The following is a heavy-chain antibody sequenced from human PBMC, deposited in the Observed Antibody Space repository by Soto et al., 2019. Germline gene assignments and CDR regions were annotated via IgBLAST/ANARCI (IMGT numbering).Heavy chain of an antibody. V-gene: IGHV4-30-2*01. J-gene: IGHJ5*02. CDR3: ARVQVYDNWFDP. D-gene: IGHD6-6*01. Sequence: KTSETLSLTCAVSGGSISSGGYSWSWIRQPPGKGLEWIGYIYPSGSTYYNPSLKSRVTISVDRSKNQFSLKLSSVTAADTAVYYCARVQVYDNWFDPWGQGTLVTVSS. CDR1: GGSISSGGYS. CDR2: IYPSGST.